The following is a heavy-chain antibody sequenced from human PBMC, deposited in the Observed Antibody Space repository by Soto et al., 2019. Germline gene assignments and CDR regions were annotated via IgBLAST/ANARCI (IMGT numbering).Heavy chain of an antibody. V-gene: IGHV4-34*01. CDR3: ARGPARFGYSSYYYFDY. CDR1: GGSFSGYY. CDR2: INHSGST. J-gene: IGHJ4*02. D-gene: IGHD6-19*01. Sequence: QVQLQQWGAGLLKPSETLSLTCAVYGGSFSGYYWSWIRQPPGKGLEWIGAINHSGSTNYNPSLKSRVTTSVDASKNQFCLKLSAVNAADTAVYYCARGPARFGYSSYYYFDYWGQGSLVTVSS.